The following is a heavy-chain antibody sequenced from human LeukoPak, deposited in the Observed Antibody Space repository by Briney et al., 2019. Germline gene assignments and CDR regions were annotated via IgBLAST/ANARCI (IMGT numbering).Heavy chain of an antibody. Sequence: ASVKVSCKASGYTFTSYGISWVRQAPGQGREWMGWISAYNGNTNYAQKLQGRVTMTTDTSTSTAYMALRSLRSDDTAVYYCARNFVVVPAAIEPWGQGTLVTVSS. CDR1: GYTFTSYG. D-gene: IGHD2-2*02. V-gene: IGHV1-18*01. CDR3: ARNFVVVPAAIEP. J-gene: IGHJ5*02. CDR2: ISAYNGNT.